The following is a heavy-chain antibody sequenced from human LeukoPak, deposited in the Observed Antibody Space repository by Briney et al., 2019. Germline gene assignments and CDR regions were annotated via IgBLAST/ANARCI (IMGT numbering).Heavy chain of an antibody. CDR2: ISYDGSNK. Sequence: GGSLRLSCAASGFTFSSYAVHWVRQAPGKGLEWVAVISYDGSNKYYADSVKGRFTISRDNSKNTLYLQMNSLRAEDTAVYYCAKSPHFESDASDIWGQGTMVTVSS. D-gene: IGHD2/OR15-2a*01. J-gene: IGHJ3*02. CDR3: AKSPHFESDASDI. V-gene: IGHV3-30-3*02. CDR1: GFTFSSYA.